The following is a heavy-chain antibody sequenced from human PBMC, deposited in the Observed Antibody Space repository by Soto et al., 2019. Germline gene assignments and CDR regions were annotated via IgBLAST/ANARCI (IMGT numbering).Heavy chain of an antibody. D-gene: IGHD6-6*01. CDR3: ARGSFSSSSSWFDP. J-gene: IGHJ5*02. CDR1: GGSISSGGYY. CDR2: IYYSGRT. Sequence: SETLSLTCTVSGGSISSGGYYWSWIRQHPGKGLEWFGYIYYSGRTYYNPSLHSRVSIAVDTTENQFSLKLTSVTAADTSVYYCARGSFSSSSSWFDPWGRGTLVTVSS. V-gene: IGHV4-31*03.